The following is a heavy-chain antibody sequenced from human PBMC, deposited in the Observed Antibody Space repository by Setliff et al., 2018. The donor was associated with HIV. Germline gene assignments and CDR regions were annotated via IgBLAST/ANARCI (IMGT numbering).Heavy chain of an antibody. J-gene: IGHJ4*02. CDR3: AGDQLWSKALTVALEPCFDY. V-gene: IGHV3-7*01. CDR1: GFTFSSYW. Sequence: PGGSLRLSCAASGFTFSSYWMTWVRQAPGKGLDWVANINEDGSEKYYLDSVKGRFTISRDNSKNTLFLQMNSLRAEDTAVYYCAGDQLWSKALTVALEPCFDYWGQGTLVTVSS. CDR2: INEDGSEK. D-gene: IGHD5-18*01.